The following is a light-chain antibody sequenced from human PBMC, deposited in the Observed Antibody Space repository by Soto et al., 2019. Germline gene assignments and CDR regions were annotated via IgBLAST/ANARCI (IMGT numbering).Light chain of an antibody. CDR3: GTWDNSLSGGV. CDR1: SSNIGAHS. V-gene: IGLV1-51*02. Sequence: QSVLTQPPSLSAAPGHQVTIFCSGSSSNIGAHSVSWYQQLPGTAPKLLIYDNSERPSGVPDRFSGSKSGTSATLGITGLQTGDEADYYCGTWDNSLSGGVFGGGTKVTVL. J-gene: IGLJ3*02. CDR2: DNS.